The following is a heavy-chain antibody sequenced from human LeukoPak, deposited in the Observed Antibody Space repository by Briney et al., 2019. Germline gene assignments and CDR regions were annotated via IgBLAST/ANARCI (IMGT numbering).Heavy chain of an antibody. Sequence: SETLSLTCSVSGYPISSVYYWGWIRRPPGKGLEWIGSINHGGSTYYNPSLKSRVTISVDTSKNQFSLKLSSVTAADTAVYYCARHAGQFRLSYSNFDYWGQGTLVTVSS. CDR2: INHGGST. CDR1: GYPISSVYY. D-gene: IGHD4/OR15-4a*01. CDR3: ARHAGQFRLSYSNFDY. V-gene: IGHV4-38-2*02. J-gene: IGHJ4*02.